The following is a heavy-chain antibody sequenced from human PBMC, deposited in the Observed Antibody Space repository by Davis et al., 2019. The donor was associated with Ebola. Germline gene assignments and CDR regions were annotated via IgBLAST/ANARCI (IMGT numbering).Heavy chain of an antibody. CDR1: GFTFSDYY. J-gene: IGHJ6*04. CDR2: ISSGGSTI. CDR3: AGGKGAVAGRYYYYGMDV. Sequence: GESLKISCAASGFTFSDYYMSWIRQAPGKGLEWVSYISSGGSTIYYADSVKGRFTISRDNAKNSLYLQMNSLRAEDTAVYYCAGGKGAVAGRYYYYGMDVWGKGTTVTVSS. D-gene: IGHD6-19*01. V-gene: IGHV3-11*01.